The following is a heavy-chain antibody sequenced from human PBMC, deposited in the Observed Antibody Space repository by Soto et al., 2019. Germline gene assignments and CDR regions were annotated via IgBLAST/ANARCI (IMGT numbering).Heavy chain of an antibody. CDR1: GGTFSSYA. Sequence: ASVKVSCKASGGTFSSYAISWVRQAPGQGLEWMGIINPSGGSTSYAQKFQGRVTMTRDTSTSTVYMELSSLRSEDTAVYYCARPYDSSGYYHEYYGMDVWGQGTTVTVSS. CDR3: ARPYDSSGYYHEYYGMDV. J-gene: IGHJ6*02. CDR2: INPSGGST. D-gene: IGHD3-22*01. V-gene: IGHV1-46*01.